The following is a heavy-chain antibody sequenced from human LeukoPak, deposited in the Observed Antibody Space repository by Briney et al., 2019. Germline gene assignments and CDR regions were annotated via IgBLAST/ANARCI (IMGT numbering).Heavy chain of an antibody. Sequence: GESLKISCKGSGYSFTSYWISWVRPMPGKGLEWVGRIDPSDSYTNYSPSFQGHVTISADKSISTAYLQWSSLKASDTAMYYCARRNYDILTGYYSLEDWFDPWGQGTLVTVSS. V-gene: IGHV5-10-1*01. CDR3: ARRNYDILTGYYSLEDWFDP. CDR1: GYSFTSYW. D-gene: IGHD3-9*01. J-gene: IGHJ5*02. CDR2: IDPSDSYT.